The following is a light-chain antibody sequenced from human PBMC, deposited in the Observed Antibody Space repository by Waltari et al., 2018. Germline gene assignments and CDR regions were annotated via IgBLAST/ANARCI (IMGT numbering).Light chain of an antibody. CDR3: QVWHSLTDDVV. V-gene: IGLV3-21*02. Sequence: SYVLTQPPSISVAPGQTAMISCGGENIGNKRVHWYQPKPGQAPVLVVFYDYDRPSGSPERLSCPNSRDTASLTITRVEAGDEADYYCQVWHSLTDDVVFGGGTKLTVL. CDR2: YDY. J-gene: IGLJ2*01. CDR1: NIGNKR.